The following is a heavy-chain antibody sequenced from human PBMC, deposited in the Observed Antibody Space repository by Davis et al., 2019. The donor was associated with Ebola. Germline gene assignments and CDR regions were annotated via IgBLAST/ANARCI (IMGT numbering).Heavy chain of an antibody. CDR3: ARFGGGAY. J-gene: IGHJ4*02. V-gene: IGHV4-34*01. D-gene: IGHD3-16*01. CDR2: INHSGRT. CDR1: GGSLSGYC. Sequence: PSETLSLTCAVYGGSLSGYCWSWIRQPPGKGLEWIGEINHSGRTNYKSSLKSRVTISVDTSKKQLSLKLSSVTAADTAVYYCARFGGGAYWGQGTLVTVSS.